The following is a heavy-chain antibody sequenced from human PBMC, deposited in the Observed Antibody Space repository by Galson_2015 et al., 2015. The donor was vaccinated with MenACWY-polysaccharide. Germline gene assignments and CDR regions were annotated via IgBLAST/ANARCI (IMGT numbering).Heavy chain of an antibody. CDR1: GLTFSSYG. D-gene: IGHD3-10*01. Sequence: SLRLSCAGSGLTFSSYGMDWVRQAPGKGLEWVSGLSPTTGNTYYADSVRGRFTISRDNSKNTLYLQMDSLRAEDTALYYCAKGAAHYGSGNYYDYWGQGTLITVSS. J-gene: IGHJ4*02. CDR2: LSPTTGNT. CDR3: AKGAAHYGSGNYYDY. V-gene: IGHV3-23*01.